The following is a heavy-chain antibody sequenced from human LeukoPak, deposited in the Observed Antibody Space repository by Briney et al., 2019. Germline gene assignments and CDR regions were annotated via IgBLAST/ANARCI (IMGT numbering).Heavy chain of an antibody. Sequence: PGGSLRLSCAASGFTFSSYVMHWVRQAPGKGLEWVALIWFDGSIKYYADSVKGRFTISRDNSRNTLFLQTNSLRAEDTAVYYCAKDSRWLGELFTFYFDYWGQGAPVTVSS. V-gene: IGHV3-30*02. J-gene: IGHJ4*02. CDR2: IWFDGSIK. D-gene: IGHD3-10*01. CDR3: AKDSRWLGELFTFYFDY. CDR1: GFTFSSYV.